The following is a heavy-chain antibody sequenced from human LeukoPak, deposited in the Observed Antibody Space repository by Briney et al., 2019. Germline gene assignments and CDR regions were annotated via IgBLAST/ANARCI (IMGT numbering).Heavy chain of an antibody. J-gene: IGHJ3*01. V-gene: IGHV4-38-2*01. CDR1: GYSINGGYY. D-gene: IGHD3-22*01. CDR2: IFHSGSL. CDR3: ARMGVSYYYDSSTYYPVAFDV. Sequence: SETLSLTCSVSGYSINGGYYWGWARPSPGKGPEGIGTIFHSGSLFYNPSFKCRLTLSIDTSRHQFSLRLTSVTAADTAIYYCARMGVSYYYDSSTYYPVAFDVWGQGTKVTVSS.